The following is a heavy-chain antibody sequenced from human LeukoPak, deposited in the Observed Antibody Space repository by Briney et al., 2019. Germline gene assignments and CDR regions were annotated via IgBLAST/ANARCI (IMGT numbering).Heavy chain of an antibody. D-gene: IGHD3-22*01. CDR2: INPHNAGT. CDR3: ARASGYDSSGYWKDY. CDR1: GYTFTGYY. V-gene: IGHV1-2*02. Sequence: GASVKVSCKTPGYTFTGYYLHWVRQAPGQGLEWMGRINPHNAGTNFAQKFQGRVTMTRDTSISTAYMELSSLRSDDKAVYYCARASGYDSSGYWKDYWGQGTLVTVSS. J-gene: IGHJ4*02.